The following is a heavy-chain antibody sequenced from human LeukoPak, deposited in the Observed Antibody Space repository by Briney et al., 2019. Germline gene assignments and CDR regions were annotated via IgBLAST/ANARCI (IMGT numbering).Heavy chain of an antibody. CDR1: GGSISNYY. J-gene: IGHJ4*02. D-gene: IGHD1-26*01. V-gene: IGHV4-59*01. CDR3: ARDQPSGGKYYFDY. CDR2: IYYTGST. Sequence: SETLSLTCTVSGGSISNYYWTWLRQPPGKGLEWIGYIYYTGSTNYNPSLKSRVTISLDTSKNQFSLKLSSVTAADTAMYYCARDQPSGGKYYFDYWGQGTLVTVSS.